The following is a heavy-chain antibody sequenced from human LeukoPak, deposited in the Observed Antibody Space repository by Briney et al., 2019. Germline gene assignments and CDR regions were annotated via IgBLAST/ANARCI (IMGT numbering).Heavy chain of an antibody. V-gene: IGHV4-59*01. CDR2: IYYSGST. D-gene: IGHD5-18*01. CDR1: GGSISSYY. J-gene: IGHJ6*02. Sequence: SETLSVTCTVSGGSISSYYWSWIRQPPGKGLEWIGYIYYSGSTNYNPSLKSRVTISVDTSKNQFSLKLSSVTAADTAVYYCAIVDTANYGMDVWGQGTTVTVSS. CDR3: AIVDTANYGMDV.